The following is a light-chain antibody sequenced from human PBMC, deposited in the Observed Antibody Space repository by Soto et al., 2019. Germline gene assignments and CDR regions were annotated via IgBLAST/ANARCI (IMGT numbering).Light chain of an antibody. CDR3: QSYDNSLSGWV. V-gene: IGLV1-40*01. CDR2: GYI. Sequence: QSVLTQPPSVAGAPGQRVTISCAGRSSNIGAGYDVHWYQQLPGPAPKFLIYGYINRPSGVPDRFSGSKSGTSASLDITGLQAEDEADYYCQSYDNSLSGWVFGGGTKLPVL. J-gene: IGLJ3*02. CDR1: SSNIGAGYD.